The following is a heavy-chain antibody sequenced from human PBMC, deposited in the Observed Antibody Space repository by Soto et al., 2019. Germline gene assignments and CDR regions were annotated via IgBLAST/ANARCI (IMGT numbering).Heavy chain of an antibody. CDR1: GCTFSSYA. CDR3: ATLSGGSRYYYYGMDV. V-gene: IGHV1-69*13. CDR2: IIPIFGTA. D-gene: IGHD2-15*01. Sequence: SVKVSCKASGCTFSSYAISWVRQAPGQGLEWMGGIIPIFGTANYAQKFQGRVTITADESTSTAYMELSSLRSEDTAVYYCATLSGGSRYYYYGMDVWGQGTTVTVSS. J-gene: IGHJ6*02.